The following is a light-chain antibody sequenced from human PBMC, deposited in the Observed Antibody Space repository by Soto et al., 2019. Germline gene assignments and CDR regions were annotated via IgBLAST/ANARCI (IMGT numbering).Light chain of an antibody. CDR1: SRDVGAYDY. CDR2: YVD. V-gene: IGLV2-14*03. Sequence: QSFLTHPASLSGSPGQSITISCTGTSRDVGAYDYVSWYLQYPDKAPQLLIYYVDHRPSGVSSRFSGSKSGNTASLTISGLQAEDEGDYYCCSYADGSIYFFGTGTKVTVL. J-gene: IGLJ1*01. CDR3: CSYADGSIYF.